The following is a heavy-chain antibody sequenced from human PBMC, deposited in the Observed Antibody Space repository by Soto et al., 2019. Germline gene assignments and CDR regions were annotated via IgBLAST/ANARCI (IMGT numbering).Heavy chain of an antibody. D-gene: IGHD3-3*01. J-gene: IGHJ6*02. CDR2: ISAYNGNT. Sequence: QVQLVQSGAEVKKPGASVKVSCKASGYTFTSYGTSWVRQAPGQGLEWMGWISAYNGNTNYAQKLQGRVTMTTDTSTSTAYMELRSLRSDDTAVYYCARDTKYYDFWSGYPYYYGMDVWGQGTTVTVSS. V-gene: IGHV1-18*04. CDR3: ARDTKYYDFWSGYPYYYGMDV. CDR1: GYTFTSYG.